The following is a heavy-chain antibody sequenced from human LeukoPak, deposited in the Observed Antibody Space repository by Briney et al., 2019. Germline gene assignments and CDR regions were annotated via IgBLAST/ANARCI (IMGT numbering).Heavy chain of an antibody. CDR3: ARSGGYDKGARPVYFDY. CDR1: GFTFSSYG. V-gene: IGHV3-30*02. CDR2: IRYDGSNK. D-gene: IGHD3-10*01. J-gene: IGHJ4*02. Sequence: GGSLRLSCAASGFTFSSYGMHWVRQARGKGLEWVAIIRYDGSNKYYADSVKGRFTISRDNSKNTLYLQMNSLRAEDTAVYYCARSGGYDKGARPVYFDYWGQGTLVTVSS.